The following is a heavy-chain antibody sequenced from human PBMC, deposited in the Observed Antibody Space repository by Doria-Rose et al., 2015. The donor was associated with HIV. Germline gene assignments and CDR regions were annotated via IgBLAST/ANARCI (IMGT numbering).Heavy chain of an antibody. CDR3: ARIKSSRWYHKYYFDF. Sequence: QITLKESGPVLVKPTETLTLTCTVSGVSLSSPGMGVSWIRQPPGTALEWLASIFSDDERSYNTSLKSRLTISRGTSKSQVVLTMTDMDPVDTATYYCARIKSSRWYHKYYFDFWGQGTPVIVSA. CDR2: IFSDDER. V-gene: IGHV2-26*01. CDR1: GVSLSSPGMG. D-gene: IGHD6-13*01. J-gene: IGHJ4*02.